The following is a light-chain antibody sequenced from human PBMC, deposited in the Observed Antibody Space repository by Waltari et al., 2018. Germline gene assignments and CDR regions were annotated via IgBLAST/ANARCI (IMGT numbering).Light chain of an antibody. CDR1: SSYVGGFRY. CDR2: DVS. V-gene: IGLV2-14*03. CDR3: SSYTSSSPPFL. Sequence: QSALTQPASVSGSPVQSITIPCPGTSSYVGGFRYVSSYQQHPGKAPKLMIYDVSNRPSGVSNRFSGSKSGKTASLTISGLQAEDEADYYCSSYTSSSPPFLFGTGTKVTVL. J-gene: IGLJ1*01.